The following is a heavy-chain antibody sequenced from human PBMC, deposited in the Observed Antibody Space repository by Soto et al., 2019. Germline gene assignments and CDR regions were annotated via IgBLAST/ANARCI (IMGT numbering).Heavy chain of an antibody. CDR1: GFTFGEYA. CDR3: AKGRLGVVPGGFDP. D-gene: IGHD2-2*01. J-gene: IGHJ5*02. CDR2: ISYDSDTI. Sequence: GGSLRLSCTTSGFTFGEYAMSWVRQAAGKGLEWIAYISYDSDTIQYADSVKGRFTISRDNAKNSLYMQMNSLRAEDTAVYYCAKGRLGVVPGGFDPWGQGTLVTVSS. V-gene: IGHV3-48*01.